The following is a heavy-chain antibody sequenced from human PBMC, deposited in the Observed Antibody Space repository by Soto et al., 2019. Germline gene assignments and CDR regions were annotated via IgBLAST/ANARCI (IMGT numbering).Heavy chain of an antibody. CDR1: GFSFTTTGGG. D-gene: IGHD6-19*01. CDR2: IYWDDDK. J-gene: IGHJ4*02. CDR3: AHRQAQGLCVAGTFDS. V-gene: IGHV2-5*02. Sequence: QITLKESGPTLVKPTQTLTLTCTFSGFSFTTTGGGVGWIRQPPGKALEWLALIYWDDDKRYSPSLKSSLTSNKDTSKFHVVLTMTTMDPVDTATYSRAHRQAQGLCVAGTFDSWGQGILVTVSS.